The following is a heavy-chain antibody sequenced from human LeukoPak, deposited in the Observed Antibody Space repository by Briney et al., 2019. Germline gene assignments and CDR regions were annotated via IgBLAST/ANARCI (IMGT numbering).Heavy chain of an antibody. CDR1: GGSISSYY. J-gene: IGHJ4*02. CDR3: ARHERGYDSQFDY. D-gene: IGHD5-12*01. CDR2: IYYSGST. V-gene: IGHV4-59*08. Sequence: SETLSLTCTVSGGSISSYYWSWIRQPPGKGLEWIGYIYYSGSTNYNPSLKSRVTISADTSKNQFSLKLSSVTAADTAVYYCARHERGYDSQFDYWAREPWSPSPQ.